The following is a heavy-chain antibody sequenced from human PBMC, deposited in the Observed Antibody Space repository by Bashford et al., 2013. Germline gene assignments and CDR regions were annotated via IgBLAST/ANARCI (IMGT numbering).Heavy chain of an antibody. CDR2: INPNSGGT. V-gene: IGHV1-2*02. D-gene: IGHD5-12*01. Sequence: WVRQAPGQGLEWMGWINPNSGGTNYAQKFQGRVTMTRDTSISTAYMELRSLRSDDTAVYYCARVAPVADYWGQGTLVTVSS. CDR3: ARVAPVADY. J-gene: IGHJ4*02.